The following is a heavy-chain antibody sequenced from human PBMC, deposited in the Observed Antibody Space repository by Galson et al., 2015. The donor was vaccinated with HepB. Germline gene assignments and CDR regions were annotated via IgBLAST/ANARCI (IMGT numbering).Heavy chain of an antibody. CDR2: TSYDGSKK. CDR3: ARGANDFGDFGLFFGLDV. CDR1: GFTFHNFA. J-gene: IGHJ6*02. Sequence: SLRLSCAASGFTFHNFAMYWVRQAPGKGLEWVALTSYDGSKKYDADSVKGRSTVSRDNSKHTLYLQMNSLKSDDTAAYYCARGANDFGDFGLFFGLDVWGQGTTVTVSS. V-gene: IGHV3-30-3*01. D-gene: IGHD4-17*01.